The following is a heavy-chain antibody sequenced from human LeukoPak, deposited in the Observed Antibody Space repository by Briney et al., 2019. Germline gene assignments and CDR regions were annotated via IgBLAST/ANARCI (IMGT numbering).Heavy chain of an antibody. D-gene: IGHD6-13*01. CDR2: INSDGSIA. CDR1: GFTFSNYW. Sequence: GGSLRLSCAASGFTFSNYWMHWVRQAPGKGLVWVSRINSDGSIANYADSVKGRFTISRDNAKNTLFLQMNSLSAEDTAVYYCSAATGTHDFWGQGTLVTVSS. J-gene: IGHJ4*02. V-gene: IGHV3-74*01. CDR3: SAATGTHDF.